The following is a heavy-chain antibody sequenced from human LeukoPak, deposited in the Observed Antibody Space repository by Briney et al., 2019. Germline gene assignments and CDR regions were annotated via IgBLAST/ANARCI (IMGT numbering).Heavy chain of an antibody. CDR1: VITFSVTW. Sequence: PGGPLRLSCAASVITFSVTWMICVRGAPGEGVEWVARIQSMVHDVITDYAAGVNRRFTGSRDDSKDMEFLQMNRLETEDTAVYYCTTHYRPGSHYNIFDYWGQGTLVTVSS. CDR3: TTHYRPGSHYNIFDY. J-gene: IGHJ4*02. D-gene: IGHD3-10*01. CDR2: IQSMVHDVIT. V-gene: IGHV3-15*01.